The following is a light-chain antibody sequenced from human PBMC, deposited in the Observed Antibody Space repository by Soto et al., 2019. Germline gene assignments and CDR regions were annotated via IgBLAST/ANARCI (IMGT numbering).Light chain of an antibody. CDR1: SSNIGSNY. CDR3: AAWDDSLSGVV. CDR2: TNN. J-gene: IGLJ2*01. V-gene: IGLV1-47*02. Sequence: QSVLTQPPSASGTPGQSITIFCSGSSSNIGSNYVYWYQQLPGTAPKLLIYTNNQRPSGVPDRFSGSKSGTSASLAISGLRSEDEADFYCAAWDDSLSGVVFGGGTQLTVL.